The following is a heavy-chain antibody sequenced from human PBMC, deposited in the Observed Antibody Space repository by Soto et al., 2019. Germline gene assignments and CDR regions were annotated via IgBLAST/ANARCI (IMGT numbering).Heavy chain of an antibody. V-gene: IGHV3-23*01. CDR3: AKDFREDDYGDYHAQFDY. CDR1: GFTFSSYA. J-gene: IGHJ4*02. D-gene: IGHD4-17*01. Sequence: PGWSLRLSCAASGFTFSSYAMSWVRQAPGKGLEWVSAISGSGGSTYYADSVKGRFTISRDNSNNTLYLQMNSLRAEDTAVYYCAKDFREDDYGDYHAQFDYWVQGTIVTASA. CDR2: ISGSGGST.